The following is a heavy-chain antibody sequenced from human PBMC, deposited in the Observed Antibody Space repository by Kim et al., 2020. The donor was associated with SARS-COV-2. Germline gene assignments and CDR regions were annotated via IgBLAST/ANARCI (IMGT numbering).Heavy chain of an antibody. D-gene: IGHD3-16*01. CDR3: AKDLGWGLDY. CDR1: GFTFSIYG. J-gene: IGHJ4*02. Sequence: GGSLRLSCVASGFTFSIYGMSWVRQAPGKGLEWLSALSSNGATTYYAGSVKGRFTISRDNSKNTLYLQMNSLRAEDTARYYCAKDLGWGLDYWGQGTLVTVSS. V-gene: IGHV3-23*01. CDR2: LSSNGATT.